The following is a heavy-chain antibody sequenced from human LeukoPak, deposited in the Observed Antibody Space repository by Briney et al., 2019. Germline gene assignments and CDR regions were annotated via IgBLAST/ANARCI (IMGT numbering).Heavy chain of an antibody. V-gene: IGHV1-69*06. CDR3: ARLRGSSFIGAFDI. J-gene: IGHJ3*02. D-gene: IGHD6-13*01. Sequence: SVKVSCKASGGTFSSYAISWVRQAPGQGLEWMGGIIPIFGTANYAQKFQGRVTITADKSTSAAYMELSSLRSEDTAVYYCARLRGSSFIGAFDIWGQGTMVTVSS. CDR2: IIPIFGTA. CDR1: GGTFSSYA.